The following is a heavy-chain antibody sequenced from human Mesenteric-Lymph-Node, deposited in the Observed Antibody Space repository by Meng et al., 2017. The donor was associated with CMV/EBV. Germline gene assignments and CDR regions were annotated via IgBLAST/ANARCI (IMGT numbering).Heavy chain of an antibody. Sequence: SGGSSSSGGYYWSWIRQHPGKGLEWIGYIYYSGSTYYNPSLKSRVTMSIDTSKNQFSLKLSSVTAADTAVYYCARGLGGSYYGPFDYWGQGTLVTVSS. J-gene: IGHJ4*02. CDR3: ARGLGGSYYGPFDY. V-gene: IGHV4-31*02. D-gene: IGHD1-26*01. CDR2: IYYSGST. CDR1: GGSSSSGGYY.